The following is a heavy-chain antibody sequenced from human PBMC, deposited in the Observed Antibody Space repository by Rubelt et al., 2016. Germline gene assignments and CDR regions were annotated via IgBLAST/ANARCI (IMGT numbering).Heavy chain of an antibody. V-gene: IGHV1-3*01. CDR1: GYTFTSYA. Sequence: QVQLVQSGAEVKKPGASVKVSCKASGYTFTSYAMHWVRQAPGQRLEWMGWINAGTGHTKSSQKFQGRVTITRDTSASTAYMERSSLRSEDTAVYYCARSKDTAMVTDADWYFDLWGRGTLVTVSS. CDR2: INAGTGHT. D-gene: IGHD5-18*01. J-gene: IGHJ2*01. CDR3: ARSKDTAMVTDADWYFDL.